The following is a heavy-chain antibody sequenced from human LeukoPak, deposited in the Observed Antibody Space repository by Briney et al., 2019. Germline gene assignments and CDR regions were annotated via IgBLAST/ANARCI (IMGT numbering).Heavy chain of an antibody. J-gene: IGHJ4*02. D-gene: IGHD4-11*01. CDR2: ISYDGSNK. CDR3: ARDLYSNYVPSLIDY. CDR1: GFTFSSYA. V-gene: IGHV3-30-3*01. Sequence: GRPLRLSCAASGFTFSSYAMHWVRQAPGKGLEWVAVISYDGSNKYYADSVKGRFTISRDNSKNTLYLQMNSLRAEDTAVYYCARDLYSNYVPSLIDYWGQGTLVTVSS.